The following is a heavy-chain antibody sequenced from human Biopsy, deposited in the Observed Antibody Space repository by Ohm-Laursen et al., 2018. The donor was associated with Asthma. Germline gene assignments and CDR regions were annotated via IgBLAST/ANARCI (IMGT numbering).Heavy chain of an antibody. V-gene: IGHV1-24*01. J-gene: IGHJ4*02. Sequence: GASVKVSCKISGYSLTDLSMHWVRQAPGQGLEWMGGHDHEEGGTVNARRFQGRVTMTEDTSTDTAYMELSSLSSDDTAVYYCASDCPKDDVRYNFQFWGQGTLVTVSS. D-gene: IGHD5-18*01. CDR3: ASDCPKDDVRYNFQF. CDR1: GYSLTDLS. CDR2: HDHEEGGT.